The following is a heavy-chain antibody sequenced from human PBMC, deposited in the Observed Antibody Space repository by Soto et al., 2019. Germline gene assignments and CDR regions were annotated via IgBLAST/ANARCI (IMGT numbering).Heavy chain of an antibody. CDR2: INPNGGST. V-gene: IGHV1-46*01. J-gene: IGHJ4*02. D-gene: IGHD6-6*01. Sequence: ASVKVSCKASGYTFTSYYMHWVRQAPGQGLEWMGIINPNGGSTNYAQKFQGRVTMTRDTSTSTVYMELSSLRSEDTAVYYCAREFDSSSSGGIFGYWGQGTLVTVSS. CDR3: AREFDSSSSGGIFGY. CDR1: GYTFTSYY.